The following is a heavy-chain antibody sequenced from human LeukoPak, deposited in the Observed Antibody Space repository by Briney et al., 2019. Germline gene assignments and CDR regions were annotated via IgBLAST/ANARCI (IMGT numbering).Heavy chain of an antibody. CDR1: GGSISSGGYY. CDR3: ARGIEYQLLSAYRGHIDY. Sequence: PSETLSLTCTVSGGSISSGGYYWSWIRQHPGKGLEWIGYIYYSGSTYYNPSLKSRVTISVDTSKNQFSLKLSSVTAADTAVYYCARGIEYQLLSAYRGHIDYWGQGTLVTVSS. V-gene: IGHV4-31*03. J-gene: IGHJ4*02. D-gene: IGHD2-2*01. CDR2: IYYSGST.